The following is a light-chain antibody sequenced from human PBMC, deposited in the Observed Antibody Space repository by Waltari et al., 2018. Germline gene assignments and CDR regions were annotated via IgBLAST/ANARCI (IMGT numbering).Light chain of an antibody. Sequence: QSALTQPAAVSGSPGQSVTISCTGASSDIGRYDIVSWYQQHPGNAPKLVISDVSKRPSGVSGRFSGSTSGDTASLTISGLQFEDEADYYCCSYAGNYVWVFGGGTRLTVL. V-gene: IGLV2-23*02. CDR3: CSYAGNYVWV. CDR2: DVS. CDR1: SSDIGRYDI. J-gene: IGLJ3*02.